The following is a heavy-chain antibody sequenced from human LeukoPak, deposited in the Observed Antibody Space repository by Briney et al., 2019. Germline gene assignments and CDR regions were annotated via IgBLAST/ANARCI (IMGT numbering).Heavy chain of an antibody. V-gene: IGHV3-23*01. J-gene: IGHJ4*02. CDR3: ASGLYGSGSYSFHY. CDR1: GFTFSSYA. Sequence: GGSLRLSCAASGFTFSSYAMSWVRQAPGKGLEWVSAISGSGGSTYYADSVKGRFTISRDNSKNTLYLQMNSLRAEDTAVYYCASGLYGSGSYSFHYWGQGTLVTVSS. CDR2: ISGSGGST. D-gene: IGHD3-10*01.